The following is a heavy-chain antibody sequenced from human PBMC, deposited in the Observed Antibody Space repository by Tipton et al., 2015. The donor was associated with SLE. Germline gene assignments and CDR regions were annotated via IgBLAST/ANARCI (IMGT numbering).Heavy chain of an antibody. V-gene: IGHV4-34*01. J-gene: IGHJ3*02. Sequence: TLSLTCTVSGGSIRSYCWSWIRQLPDKGLEWIGEINHSGTTNCNPSLKSRVTISVDTSKNQFSLKLSSVTAADTAVYYCARGGSKHYDFWGRQMGPHAFDIWGQETKVTVSS. CDR2: INHSGTT. CDR3: ARGGSKHYDFWGRQMGPHAFDI. D-gene: IGHD3-3*01. CDR1: GGSIRSYC.